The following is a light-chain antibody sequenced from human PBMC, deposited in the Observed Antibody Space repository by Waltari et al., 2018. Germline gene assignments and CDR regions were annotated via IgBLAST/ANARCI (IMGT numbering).Light chain of an antibody. Sequence: QLVLTQSPSASASLGASVKFTCTLSSGYSSPPIAWPQPQPEKGPRYLMKVNSDGSHDKGDGIPDRFSGSSSGAERYLTISSLQSEDEADYYCQTWGTGMVFGGGTKLTVL. V-gene: IGLV4-69*01. CDR2: VNSDGSH. CDR1: SGYSSPP. J-gene: IGLJ2*01. CDR3: QTWGTGMV.